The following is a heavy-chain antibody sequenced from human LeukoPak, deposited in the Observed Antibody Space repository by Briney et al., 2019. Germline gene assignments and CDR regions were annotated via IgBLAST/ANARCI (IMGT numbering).Heavy chain of an antibody. CDR2: INHSGST. D-gene: IGHD3-3*01. V-gene: IGHV4-34*01. Sequence: PSETLSLTCAVYGGSFSGYYWSWIRQPPGKGLEWIGEINHSGSTNYNPSLKSRVTISVDTSKNQFSLKLSSVTAADTAVYYCARKPNYDFWSGYGGWFDPWGQGTLVTVSS. CDR3: ARKPNYDFWSGYGGWFDP. CDR1: GGSFSGYY. J-gene: IGHJ5*02.